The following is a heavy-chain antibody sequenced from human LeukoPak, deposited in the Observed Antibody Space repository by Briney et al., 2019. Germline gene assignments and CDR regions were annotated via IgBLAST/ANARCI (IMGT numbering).Heavy chain of an antibody. CDR1: GFTFSSYS. V-gene: IGHV3-21*01. J-gene: IGHJ3*02. CDR3: ARAGYCSGGSCYEAFDI. CDR2: ISSSSSYI. D-gene: IGHD2-15*01. Sequence: GGSPRLSCAASGFTFSSYSMNWVRQAPGKGLEWVSSISSSSSYIYYADSVKGRFTISRDNAKNSLYLQMNSLRAEDTAVYYCARAGYCSGGSCYEAFDIWGQGTMVTVSS.